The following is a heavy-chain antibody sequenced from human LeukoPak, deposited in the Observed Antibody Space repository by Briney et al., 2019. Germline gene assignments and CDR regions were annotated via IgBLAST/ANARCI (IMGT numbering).Heavy chain of an antibody. D-gene: IGHD3-22*01. V-gene: IGHV1-18*01. CDR3: ARESLGSYKTVVIVARGHDAFDM. CDR2: ISAYNGNT. CDR1: GYTFTSYG. J-gene: IGHJ3*02. Sequence: GASVKVSCKASGYTFTSYGISWVRQAPGQGLEWMGWISAYNGNTNYAQKFQGRVTLTRDTSTSTVYMNVSNLRSEDTAVYYCARESLGSYKTVVIVARGHDAFDMWGQGTMVTVSS.